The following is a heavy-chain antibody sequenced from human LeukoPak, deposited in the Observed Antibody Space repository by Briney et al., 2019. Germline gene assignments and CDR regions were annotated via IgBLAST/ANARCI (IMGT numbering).Heavy chain of an antibody. V-gene: IGHV1-69*13. D-gene: IGHD1-1*01. J-gene: IGHJ3*02. CDR3: ARGDDDLSDAFAI. CDR1: GGTFSSYA. CDR2: IIPIFGTA. Sequence: ASVKLSCKASGGTFSSYAISCVRQAPGQGLEWMGGIIPIFGTANYAQKFQGRVTIAADESTSTAYMELSSLRSEDTAVYYCARGDDDLSDAFAIWGQGTMVTVSS.